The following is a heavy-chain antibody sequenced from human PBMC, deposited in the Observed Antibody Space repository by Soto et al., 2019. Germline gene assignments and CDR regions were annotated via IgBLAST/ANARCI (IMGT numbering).Heavy chain of an antibody. Sequence: EVQLVETGGGLIQPGGSLRLACAASGFTISNNYMNWVRQAPGKGLEWVSIIYNDGNTYYADSVKGRFTISRDNSKNTLYLQMNSLIVEDTAVYYCARDSYMGVWGQGTTVTVSS. V-gene: IGHV3-53*02. D-gene: IGHD6-6*01. CDR1: GFTISNNY. CDR3: ARDSYMGV. CDR2: IYNDGNT. J-gene: IGHJ6*02.